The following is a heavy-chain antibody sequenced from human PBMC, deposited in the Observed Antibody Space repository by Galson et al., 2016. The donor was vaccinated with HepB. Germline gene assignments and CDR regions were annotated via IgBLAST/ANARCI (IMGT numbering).Heavy chain of an antibody. Sequence: SLRLSCAASGFTFTNFGMTWVRQAPGKGLEWVSTICGSCGDIDYADSVQGRFTISRDNSKNTLSLQMNSLRVEDTAVYYCARGDAPFWSTTYFDYWGQGTLVTASS. CDR1: GFTFTNFG. J-gene: IGHJ4*02. V-gene: IGHV3-23*01. CDR2: ICGSCGDI. D-gene: IGHD1-14*01. CDR3: ARGDAPFWSTTYFDY.